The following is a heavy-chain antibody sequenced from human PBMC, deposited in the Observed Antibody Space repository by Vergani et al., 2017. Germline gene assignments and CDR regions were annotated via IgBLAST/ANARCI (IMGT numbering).Heavy chain of an antibody. J-gene: IGHJ4*02. D-gene: IGHD6-6*01. CDR3: ARDISVRSSSSGY. CDR1: GGTFSSYT. V-gene: IGHV1-69*08. Sequence: QVQLVQSGAEVKKPGSSVKVSCKASGGTFSSYTISWVRQAPGQGLEWMGRIIPILGIANYAQKFQGRVTITADKSTSTAYMELSSLRSEDTAVYYCARDISVRSSSSGYWGQGTLVTVSS. CDR2: IIPILGIA.